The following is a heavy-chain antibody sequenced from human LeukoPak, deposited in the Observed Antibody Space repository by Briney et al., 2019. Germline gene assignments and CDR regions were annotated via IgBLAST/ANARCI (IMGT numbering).Heavy chain of an antibody. CDR3: AREGLAYGHSDY. CDR2: IGTAGDT. D-gene: IGHD4-17*01. CDR1: GFTFSSYD. J-gene: IGHJ4*02. V-gene: IGHV3-13*01. Sequence: GGSLRLSCAASGFTFSSYDMHWVRQVTGKGLEWVSAIGTAGDTYYPGSVKGRFTISRENAKNSLYLQMNSLRAGDTAVYYCAREGLAYGHSDYWGQGTLVTVSS.